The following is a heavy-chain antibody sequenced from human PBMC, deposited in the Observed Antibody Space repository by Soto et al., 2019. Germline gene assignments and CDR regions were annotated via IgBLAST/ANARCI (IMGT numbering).Heavy chain of an antibody. J-gene: IGHJ4*02. CDR1: GYSISSGYY. Sequence: KPSETLSLTCAVSGYSISSGYYWGWIRQPPGKGLEWIANIHHDANKYCTPSLNSRVTISVDTSKNHFSLMLTSVTAADTAVYYCARDMHDSTAFDYWGEGLLVT. CDR3: ARDMHDSTAFDY. V-gene: IGHV4-38-2*02. CDR2: IHHDANK. D-gene: IGHD2-2*01.